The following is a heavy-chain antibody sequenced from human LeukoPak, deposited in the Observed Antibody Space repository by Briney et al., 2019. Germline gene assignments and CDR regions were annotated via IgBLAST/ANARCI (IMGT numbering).Heavy chain of an antibody. CDR2: IYYSGST. Sequence: SETLSLTCTVSGGSISSGGYYWSWIRQHPEKGLEWIGYIYYSGSTYYNPSLKSRVTISVDTSTNQFSLKLSSVTAADTAVYYCARLYGSGSYGWFDPWAREPWSPSPQ. CDR3: ARLYGSGSYGWFDP. V-gene: IGHV4-31*03. D-gene: IGHD3-10*01. J-gene: IGHJ5*02. CDR1: GGSISSGGYY.